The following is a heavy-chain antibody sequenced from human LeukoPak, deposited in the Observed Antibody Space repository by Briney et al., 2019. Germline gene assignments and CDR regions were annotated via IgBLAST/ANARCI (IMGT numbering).Heavy chain of an antibody. CDR1: GFTFSSYG. Sequence: HPGGSLRLSCAASGFTFSSYGMHWVRQAPGKGLEWVAVIWYDGSNKYYADSVKGRFTISRDNSKNTLYLQMNSLGAEDTAVYYCARGKTKITIFGVVIDDRGVDYWGQGTLVTVSS. CDR2: IWYDGSNK. J-gene: IGHJ4*02. V-gene: IGHV3-33*01. CDR3: ARGKTKITIFGVVIDDRGVDY. D-gene: IGHD3-3*01.